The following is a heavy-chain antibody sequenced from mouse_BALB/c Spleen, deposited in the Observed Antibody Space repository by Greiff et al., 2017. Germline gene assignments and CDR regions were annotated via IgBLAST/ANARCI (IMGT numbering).Heavy chain of an antibody. J-gene: IGHJ4*01. CDR3: TRGDYGNPIDD. D-gene: IGHD2-1*01. CDR2: IYPGNSDT. V-gene: IGHV1-5*01. CDR1: GYSFTSYW. Sequence: EVQLQQSGTVLARPGASVKMSCKASGYSFTSYWMHWVKQRPGQGLEWIGAIYPGNSDTSYNQKFKGKAKLTAVTSASTAYMELSSLTNEDSAVYYCTRGDYGNPIDDWGQGTSVTVSS.